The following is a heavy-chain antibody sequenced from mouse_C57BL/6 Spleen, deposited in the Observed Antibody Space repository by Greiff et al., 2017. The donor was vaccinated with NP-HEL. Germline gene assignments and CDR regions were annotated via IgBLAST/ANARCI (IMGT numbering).Heavy chain of an antibody. CDR1: GYTFTSYW. V-gene: IGHV1-50*01. CDR3: ARRDGYYPYYFDY. J-gene: IGHJ2*01. Sequence: VQLQESGAELVKPGASVKLSCKASGYTFTSYWMQWVKQRPGQGLEWIGEIDPSDSYTNYNQKFKGKATLTVDTSSSTAYMQLSSLTSEDSAVYYCARRDGYYPYYFDYWGQGTTLTVSS. CDR2: IDPSDSYT. D-gene: IGHD2-3*01.